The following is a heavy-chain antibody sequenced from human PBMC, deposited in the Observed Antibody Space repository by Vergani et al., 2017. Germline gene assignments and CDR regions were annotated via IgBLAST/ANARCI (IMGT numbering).Heavy chain of an antibody. Sequence: QVQLQESGPGLVKPSQTLSLTCTVSGGSISSGSYYWSWIRQPAGKGLEWIGRIYTSGSTNYNPSLKSRVTISVDTSKNQFSLKLSSVTAADTAVYYCARGNYDFWSGYSQFDYWGQGTLVTVSS. D-gene: IGHD3-3*01. CDR1: GGSISSGSYY. CDR2: IYTSGST. CDR3: ARGNYDFWSGYSQFDY. V-gene: IGHV4-61*02. J-gene: IGHJ4*02.